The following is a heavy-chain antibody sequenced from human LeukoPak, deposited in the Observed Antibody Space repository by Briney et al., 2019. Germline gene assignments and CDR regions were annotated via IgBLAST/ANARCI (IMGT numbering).Heavy chain of an antibody. Sequence: SETLSLTCAVYGGSFSGYYWSWIRQPPGKGLEWIGEINHSGSTNYNPSLKSRVTISVDTSKNQFSLKLSSVTAADTAVYYCAGEWYNWNGFDYWGQGTLVIVSS. CDR2: INHSGST. J-gene: IGHJ4*02. D-gene: IGHD1-1*01. CDR1: GGSFSGYY. CDR3: AGEWYNWNGFDY. V-gene: IGHV4-34*01.